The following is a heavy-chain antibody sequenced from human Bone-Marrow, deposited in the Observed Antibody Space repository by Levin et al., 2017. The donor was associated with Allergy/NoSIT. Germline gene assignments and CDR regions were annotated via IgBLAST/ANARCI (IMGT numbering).Heavy chain of an antibody. J-gene: IGHJ4*02. CDR1: GYTFPSYG. D-gene: IGHD5-18*01. CDR3: ARDRDQDTGEDH. Sequence: PGESLKISCKASGYTFPSYGFSWVRQAPGQGLEWMGWIGVHNGETHYARKFQGRVTMTTDTSTSTAYMELRSLRSDDTAVYFCARDRDQDTGEDHWGQGTLVTVSS. V-gene: IGHV1-18*01. CDR2: IGVHNGET.